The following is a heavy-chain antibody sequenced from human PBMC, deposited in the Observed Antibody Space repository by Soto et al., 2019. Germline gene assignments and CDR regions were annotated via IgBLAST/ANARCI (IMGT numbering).Heavy chain of an antibody. CDR2: ISGSGSRT. CDR1: GFTFGTYA. D-gene: IGHD3-10*01. J-gene: IGHJ5*01. Sequence: EVQLLESGGGLVQRGGSLRLSCSASGFTFGTYAMNWVRQAPGKGLEWVSGISGSGSRTYYADSVKGRFTISRDNSENTVDLQMASLRADDTALYYCARRYGWGRYDWFDSWGLGALVPVSS. V-gene: IGHV3-23*01. CDR3: ARRYGWGRYDWFDS.